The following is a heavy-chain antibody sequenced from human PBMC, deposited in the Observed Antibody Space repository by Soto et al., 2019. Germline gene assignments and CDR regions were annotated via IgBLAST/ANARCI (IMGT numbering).Heavy chain of an antibody. CDR1: GDTFNFYT. J-gene: IGHJ4*02. CDR2: VNPILSMS. V-gene: IGHV1-69*02. D-gene: IGHD3-10*01. Sequence: QVQLVQSGAEVKKPGSSVKVCCKASGDTFNFYTINWVRQAPGLGLEWMGRVNPILSMSNYAQKFQGRVTMTADKSTSTAYMELRSLRSEDTAFYYCATSYGSGYRAFDYWGQGALVTVSS. CDR3: ATSYGSGYRAFDY.